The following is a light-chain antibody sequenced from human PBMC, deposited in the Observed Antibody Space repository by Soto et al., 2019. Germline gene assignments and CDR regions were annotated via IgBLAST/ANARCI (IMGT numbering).Light chain of an antibody. J-gene: IGLJ1*01. Sequence: QSALTQPPSVSGSPGQSVTISCTGTSAVIGSYNRVSWYQQPPGAAPKLMICDVNNRPSGVPERFSGSKSGNTASLTIFGLQAEDEADYYCSSFTTSDTYVSGTGTKVTVL. CDR3: SSFTTSDTYV. CDR1: SAVIGSYNR. V-gene: IGLV2-18*02. CDR2: DVN.